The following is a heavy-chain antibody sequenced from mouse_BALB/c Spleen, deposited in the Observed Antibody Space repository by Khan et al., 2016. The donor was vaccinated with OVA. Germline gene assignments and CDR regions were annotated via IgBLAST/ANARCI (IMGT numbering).Heavy chain of an antibody. V-gene: IGHV1-31*01. CDR2: IDPFSGGS. Sequence: EVQLQESGPELMKPGASVKISCKASGYSFTSYYIHWMIQSPGNSLEWIGYIDPFSGGSTYKQKLKDKATLTVDKSTSTAYLHLSNLTSEDSAVYYCTRYGYVAWFTYWGQGTLVTVSA. CDR3: TRYGYVAWFTY. D-gene: IGHD2-2*01. J-gene: IGHJ3*01. CDR1: GYSFTSYY.